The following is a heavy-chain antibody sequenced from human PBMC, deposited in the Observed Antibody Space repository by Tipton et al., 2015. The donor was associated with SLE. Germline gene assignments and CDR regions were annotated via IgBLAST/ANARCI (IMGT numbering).Heavy chain of an antibody. CDR2: IYYSGST. D-gene: IGHD5-24*01. V-gene: IGHV4-59*01. CDR1: GGSISSYY. J-gene: IGHJ3*02. CDR3: ATTPMAPGAFDI. Sequence: TLSLTCTVSGGSISSYYWSWIRQPPGKGPEWIGYIYYSGSTNYNPSLKSRVTISVGTSKNQFSLKLSSVTAADTAVYYCATTPMAPGAFDIWGQGTMVTVSS.